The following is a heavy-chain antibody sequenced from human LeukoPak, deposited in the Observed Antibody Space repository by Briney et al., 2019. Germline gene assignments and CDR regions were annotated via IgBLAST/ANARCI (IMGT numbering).Heavy chain of an antibody. J-gene: IGHJ5*02. V-gene: IGHV3-23*01. CDR3: ARDSYCGGDCNNWFDP. Sequence: GGSLRLSCAASGFTFSSYAMSWVRQAPGKGLEWVSAISGSGGSTYYADSVKGRFTISRDNSKNTLYLQMNSLRAEDTAVYYCARDSYCGGDCNNWFDPWGQGTLVTVSS. D-gene: IGHD2-21*02. CDR1: GFTFSSYA. CDR2: ISGSGGST.